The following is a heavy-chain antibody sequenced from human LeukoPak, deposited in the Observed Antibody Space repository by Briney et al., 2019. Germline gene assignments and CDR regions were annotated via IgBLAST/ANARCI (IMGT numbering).Heavy chain of an antibody. Sequence: SETLSLTCTVSGGSISSSNYYWGWIRQPPGKGLEWIASINYSGTTYYNPSLKSRVTISEDRSKNQFSLKLSSVTAADTAVYYCARLRDGRWLLEYWGQGALVTVSS. J-gene: IGHJ4*02. CDR2: INYSGTT. D-gene: IGHD5-24*01. CDR1: GGSISSSNYY. V-gene: IGHV4-39*01. CDR3: ARLRDGRWLLEY.